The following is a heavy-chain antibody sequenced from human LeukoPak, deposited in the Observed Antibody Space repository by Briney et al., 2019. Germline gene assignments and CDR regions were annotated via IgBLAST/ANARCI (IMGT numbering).Heavy chain of an antibody. D-gene: IGHD6-13*01. CDR3: ARGDQSIAAAGVDY. Sequence: SETLSLTCNVSGASISGSGYYWGCVRQRPGNGLEWIGSIYFDGTTYYNPSLKSRVTISVDTSKNQFSLKLSSVTAADTAVYYCARGDQSIAAAGVDYWGQGTLVTVSS. J-gene: IGHJ4*02. CDR1: GASISGSGYY. CDR2: IYFDGTT. V-gene: IGHV4-39*01.